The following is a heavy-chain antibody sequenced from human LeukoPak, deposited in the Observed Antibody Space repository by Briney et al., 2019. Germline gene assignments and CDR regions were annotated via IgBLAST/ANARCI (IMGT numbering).Heavy chain of an antibody. J-gene: IGHJ4*02. CDR1: GGSFSGYY. D-gene: IGHD3-3*01. V-gene: IGHV4-34*01. CDR3: ARGLNDSWTGENY. CDR2: ITHSGST. Sequence: PSETLSLTCAVYGGSFSGYYWSWIRQSPGKGLDWIGEITHSGSTNYNPSLKSRVTISLDTSKSQFSLKVRYVTAADTAVYYCARGLNDSWTGENYWGQGTLVTVSS.